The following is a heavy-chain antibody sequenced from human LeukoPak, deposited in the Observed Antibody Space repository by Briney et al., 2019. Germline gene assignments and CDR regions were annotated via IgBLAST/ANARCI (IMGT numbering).Heavy chain of an antibody. V-gene: IGHV5-10-1*01. CDR2: IDPSDSYT. Sequence: PGESLKISCKGSGYSFTSYWISWVRQMPGKGLEWMVRIDPSDSYTNYSPSFQGHVTISADKSISTAYLQWSSLKASDTAMYYCARAGYSSGWYPDWGQGTLVTVSS. CDR3: ARAGYSSGWYPD. CDR1: GYSFTSYW. J-gene: IGHJ4*02. D-gene: IGHD6-19*01.